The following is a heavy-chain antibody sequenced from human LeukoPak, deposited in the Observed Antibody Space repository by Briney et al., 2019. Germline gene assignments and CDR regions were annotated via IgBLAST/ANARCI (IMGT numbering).Heavy chain of an antibody. V-gene: IGHV4-59*01. Sequence: SETLSLTCTVSGGSISRYYWSWIRQPPGKGLEWNGYIYYSGSTNYTPSLKSRVTISVDTSKNQFSLKLSSVTAADTAVYYCARGPLNEEIDYWGQGTLVTVSS. D-gene: IGHD1-1*01. J-gene: IGHJ4*02. CDR2: IYYSGST. CDR1: GGSISRYY. CDR3: ARGPLNEEIDY.